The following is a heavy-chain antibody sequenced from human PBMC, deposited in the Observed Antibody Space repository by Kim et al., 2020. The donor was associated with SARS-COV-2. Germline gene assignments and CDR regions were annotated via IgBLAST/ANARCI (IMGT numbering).Heavy chain of an antibody. D-gene: IGHD1-26*01. J-gene: IGHJ4*02. Sequence: YDVDSVKGRLTISRDNAKNSLYLQMNSLRAEDTAVYYCAREVWGSYSLDYWGQGTLVTVSS. CDR3: AREVWGSYSLDY. V-gene: IGHV3-7*03.